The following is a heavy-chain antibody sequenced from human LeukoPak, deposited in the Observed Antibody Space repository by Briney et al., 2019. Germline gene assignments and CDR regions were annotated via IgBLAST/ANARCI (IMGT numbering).Heavy chain of an antibody. J-gene: IGHJ3*02. D-gene: IGHD3-22*01. V-gene: IGHV1-46*01. Sequence: ASVKVSCKASGYTFTSYYMHWVRQAPGQGLEWMGIINPSGGITSYAQKFQGRVTMTRDTSTSTVYMELSSLRSEDTAVYYCARDPYYYDSSGYLRAFDIWGQGTMVTVSS. CDR1: GYTFTSYY. CDR2: INPSGGIT. CDR3: ARDPYYYDSSGYLRAFDI.